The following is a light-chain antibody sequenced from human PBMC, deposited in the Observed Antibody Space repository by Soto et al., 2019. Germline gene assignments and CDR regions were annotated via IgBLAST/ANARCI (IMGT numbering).Light chain of an antibody. V-gene: IGKV3-11*01. CDR3: QQRSNWTLT. CDR2: DAS. CDR1: QSVSSY. Sequence: LVVRKSAATGSLFPGERATLSCRASQSVSSYLAWNQQKPGQAPRLLIYDASNTATGIPARFSGSGSGTDFTLTISSLEPEDFAVYYCQQRSNWTLTGGGGTKVAIK. J-gene: IGKJ4*01.